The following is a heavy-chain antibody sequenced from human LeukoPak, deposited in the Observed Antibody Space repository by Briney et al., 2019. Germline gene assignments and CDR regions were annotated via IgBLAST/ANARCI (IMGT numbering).Heavy chain of an antibody. J-gene: IGHJ6*03. Sequence: GGSLRLSCAASGFTFSSYAMHWVRQAPGKGLEWVAVISYDGSNKYYADSVKGRFTISRDNSKNTLYLQMNSLRAEDTAVYYCARVHYYGSGSYSRYYYYYMDVWGKGTTVTISS. CDR2: ISYDGSNK. V-gene: IGHV3-30*14. D-gene: IGHD3-10*01. CDR1: GFTFSSYA. CDR3: ARVHYYGSGSYSRYYYYYMDV.